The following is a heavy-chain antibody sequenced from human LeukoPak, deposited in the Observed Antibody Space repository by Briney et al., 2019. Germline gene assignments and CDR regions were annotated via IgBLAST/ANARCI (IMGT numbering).Heavy chain of an antibody. V-gene: IGHV1-18*01. CDR3: VREWDHTRMTLDI. Sequence: ASVKVSCKASGYTFINYAISWVRQAPGQGLEWMGWIGTYNGNTKYAQEFQGRVTMTTDTSTSTGYMELRNLRSDDTAVYFCVREWDHTRMTLDIWGQGTMVTVSS. CDR2: IGTYNGNT. D-gene: IGHD1-26*01. J-gene: IGHJ3*02. CDR1: GYTFINYA.